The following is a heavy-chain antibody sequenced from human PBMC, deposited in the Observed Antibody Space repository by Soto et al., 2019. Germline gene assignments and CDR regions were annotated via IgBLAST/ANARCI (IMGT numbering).Heavy chain of an antibody. Sequence: QVQLVQSGAEVKKPGSSVKVSCKASGGTFSSYAISWVRQAPGQGLEWMGGIIPIFGTANYAQKFQGRVTITADESTSTAYKELSSLRSEDTAVYYCASQYYDFWSAYYKRDYYYYYYGMDVWGQGTTVTVSS. D-gene: IGHD3-3*01. CDR2: IIPIFGTA. CDR1: GGTFSSYA. CDR3: ASQYYDFWSAYYKRDYYYYYYGMDV. V-gene: IGHV1-69*01. J-gene: IGHJ6*02.